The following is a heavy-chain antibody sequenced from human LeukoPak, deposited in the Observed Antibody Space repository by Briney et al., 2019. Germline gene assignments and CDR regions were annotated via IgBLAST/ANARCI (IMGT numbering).Heavy chain of an antibody. CDR2: IIPIFGTA. Sequence: SVKVSCKASGGTFSSYAISWVRQAPGQGLEWMGGIIPIFGTANYAQKFQGRVTITADESTSTAYMELSSLRSEDTAVYYCARHRGMSGYDSSGPEGYFDYWGQGTLVTVSS. J-gene: IGHJ4*02. CDR1: GGTFSSYA. V-gene: IGHV1-69*13. D-gene: IGHD3-22*01. CDR3: ARHRGMSGYDSSGPEGYFDY.